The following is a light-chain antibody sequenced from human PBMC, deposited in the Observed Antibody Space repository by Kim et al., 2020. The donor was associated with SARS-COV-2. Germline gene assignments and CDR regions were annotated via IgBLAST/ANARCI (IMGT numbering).Light chain of an antibody. CDR2: EVA. V-gene: IGLV2-8*01. CDR1: SRDVVGYNY. Sequence: QSVTISCTGTSRDVVGYNYVSWYQQYPGKAPHLMMYEVAKRPSGVPDRFSGSKSDNTASLIVSGLQADDEADYYCSSYVGSNNSYVFGTGTKVTVL. CDR3: SSYVGSNNSYV. J-gene: IGLJ1*01.